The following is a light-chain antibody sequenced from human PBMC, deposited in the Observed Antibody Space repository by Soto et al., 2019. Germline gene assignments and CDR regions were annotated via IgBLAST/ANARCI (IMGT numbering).Light chain of an antibody. CDR3: QQYGSSPIT. V-gene: IGKV3-20*01. CDR2: GAS. J-gene: IGKJ5*01. Sequence: EIVVTQSPSTLSLSPGERATLSCRASQSVSSNYLAWFQQKPGQAPRLLIYGASSRATGIPARFSGSGSGTDFTLTISRLEPEDFAVYYCQQYGSSPITFGQGTRLEIK. CDR1: QSVSSNY.